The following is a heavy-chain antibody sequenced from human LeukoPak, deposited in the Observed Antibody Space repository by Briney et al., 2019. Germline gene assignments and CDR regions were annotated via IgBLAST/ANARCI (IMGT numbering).Heavy chain of an antibody. CDR2: IYPNSGGT. Sequence: ASVKVSCKASGYTFTAYYMHWVRQAPGQRLEWMGWIYPNSGGTNYAQKFQGRVTMTRDTSISTAYMELSSLRSDDTAVYYCARAIGEFYGSGSYYSWGQGTLVTVSS. CDR3: ARAIGEFYGSGSYYS. CDR1: GYTFTAYY. V-gene: IGHV1-2*02. J-gene: IGHJ4*02. D-gene: IGHD3-10*01.